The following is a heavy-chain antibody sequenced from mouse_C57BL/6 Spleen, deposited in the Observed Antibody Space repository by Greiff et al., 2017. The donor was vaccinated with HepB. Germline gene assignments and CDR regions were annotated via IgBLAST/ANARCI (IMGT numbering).Heavy chain of an antibody. CDR1: GYTFTSYW. CDR3: TRGNSYDYDGAWFAY. CDR2: IYPGNSDT. D-gene: IGHD2-4*01. J-gene: IGHJ3*01. Sequence: VQLKQSGTVLARPGASVKMSCKTSGYTFTSYWMHWVKQRPGQGLEWIGAIYPGNSDTSYNQKFKGKAKLTAVTSASTAYMELSSLTNEDSAVYYCTRGNSYDYDGAWFAYWGQGTLVTVSA. V-gene: IGHV1-5*01.